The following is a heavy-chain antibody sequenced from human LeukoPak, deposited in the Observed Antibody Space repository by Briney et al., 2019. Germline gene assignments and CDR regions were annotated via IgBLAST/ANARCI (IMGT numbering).Heavy chain of an antibody. J-gene: IGHJ4*02. CDR2: ISAYNGNT. Sequence: ASVKVSCKASGYTFTSYGISWVRQAPGQGLEWMGWISAYNGNTNYAQKLQGRVTMTTHTSTSTAYMELRSLRSDDTAVYYCARDHKNNWNYGGDYWGQGTLVTVSS. CDR3: ARDHKNNWNYGGDY. V-gene: IGHV1-18*01. CDR1: GYTFTSYG. D-gene: IGHD1-7*01.